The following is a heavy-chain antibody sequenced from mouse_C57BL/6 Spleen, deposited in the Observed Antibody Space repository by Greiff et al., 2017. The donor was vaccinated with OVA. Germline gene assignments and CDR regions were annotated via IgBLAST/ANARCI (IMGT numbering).Heavy chain of an antibody. CDR1: GYTFTSYW. CDR2: IDPSDSYT. Sequence: VQLQQPGAELVQPGASVKLSCKASGYTFTSYWMQWVKQRPGQGLEWIGEIDPSDSYTNYNQKFKGKATLTVDTSSSTAYMQLSSLTSEDSAVYYCARSRVFDYWGQGTTLTVSS. J-gene: IGHJ2*01. CDR3: ARSRVFDY. V-gene: IGHV1-50*01.